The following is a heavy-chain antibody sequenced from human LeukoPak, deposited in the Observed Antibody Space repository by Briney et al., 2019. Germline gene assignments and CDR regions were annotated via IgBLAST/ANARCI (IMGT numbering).Heavy chain of an antibody. CDR3: ARDAEGEEQMATTYFDL. CDR2: LQSVGNT. CDR1: GFSVRSKY. D-gene: IGHD5-24*01. Sequence: GGSLRISCAASGFSVRSKYMSWVRQAPGKGLEWVSVLQSVGNTFYADSVKGRFSISRDRSKNTVYLQMDSLRAEDTAVYYCARDAEGEEQMATTYFDLWGQGTLVIVSS. J-gene: IGHJ4*02. V-gene: IGHV3-53*01.